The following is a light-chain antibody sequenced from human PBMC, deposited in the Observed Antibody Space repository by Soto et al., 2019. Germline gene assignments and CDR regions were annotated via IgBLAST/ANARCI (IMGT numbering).Light chain of an antibody. CDR3: QQYYSTPWT. CDR1: QSIGRW. J-gene: IGKJ1*01. Sequence: DIQMTQSPSTLSAFVGDSVTITCRASQSIGRWLAWYQQKPGKAPKLLIYDASSLESGVPSRFSGSGSGTEFTLTISSLQAEDVAVYYCQQYYSTPWTFGQGTKV. V-gene: IGKV1-5*01. CDR2: DAS.